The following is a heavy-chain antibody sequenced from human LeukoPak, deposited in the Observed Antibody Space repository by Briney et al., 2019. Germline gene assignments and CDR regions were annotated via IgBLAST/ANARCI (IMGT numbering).Heavy chain of an antibody. V-gene: IGHV3-74*01. CDR3: VRDGLAAITFDY. CDR1: GFTFSSYW. J-gene: IGHJ4*02. D-gene: IGHD5-24*01. Sequence: GGSLRLSCVASGFTFSSYWMHWVRQAPGKGLVWVSHINSGGSSTTYADSVKGRFTISGDNAKNTLYLQMNSLRAEDTAVYYCVRDGLAAITFDYWGQGILVTVSS. CDR2: INSGGSST.